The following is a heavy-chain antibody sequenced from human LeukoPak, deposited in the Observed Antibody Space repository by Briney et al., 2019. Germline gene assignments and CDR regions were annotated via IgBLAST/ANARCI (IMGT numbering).Heavy chain of an antibody. V-gene: IGHV3-9*01. CDR3: AKDRDYYYGMDV. CDR1: GFTFDDYA. CDR2: ISWNSGSI. Sequence: GRSLRLSCAASGFTFDDYAMHWVRQAPGKGLEWVSGISWNSGSIGYADSVKGRFTISRDNAKNSLYLQMNSLRAEDTALYYCAKDRDYYYGMDVWGHGTTVTVSS. J-gene: IGHJ6*02. D-gene: IGHD5-24*01.